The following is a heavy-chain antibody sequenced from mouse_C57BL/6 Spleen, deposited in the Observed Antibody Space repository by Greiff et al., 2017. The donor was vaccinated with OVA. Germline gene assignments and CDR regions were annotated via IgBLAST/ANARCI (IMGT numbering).Heavy chain of an antibody. CDR2: IDPSDSYT. J-gene: IGHJ3*01. D-gene: IGHD2-2*01. CDR1: GYTFTSYW. CDR3: ARDYGYAFAY. Sequence: QVQLQQPGAELVMPGASVKLSCKASGYTFTSYWMHWVKQRPGQGLEWIGEIDPSDSYTNYNQKFKGKSTLTVDKSSSTAYMQLSSLTSEDSAVYYCARDYGYAFAYWGQGTLVTVSA. V-gene: IGHV1-69*01.